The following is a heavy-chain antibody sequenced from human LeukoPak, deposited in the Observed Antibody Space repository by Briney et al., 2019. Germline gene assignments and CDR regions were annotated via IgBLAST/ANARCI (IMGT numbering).Heavy chain of an antibody. J-gene: IGHJ4*02. CDR2: IWYDGSNK. Sequence: GGSLRLSCAASGFTFSSYAMSWVRQAPGKGLEWVAVIWYDGSNKYYADSVKGRFTISRDNSKNTLYLQMNSLRAEDTAVYYCAREGPTGYSSGWHGYYWGQGTLVTVSS. D-gene: IGHD6-19*01. CDR3: AREGPTGYSSGWHGYY. CDR1: GFTFSSYA. V-gene: IGHV3-33*08.